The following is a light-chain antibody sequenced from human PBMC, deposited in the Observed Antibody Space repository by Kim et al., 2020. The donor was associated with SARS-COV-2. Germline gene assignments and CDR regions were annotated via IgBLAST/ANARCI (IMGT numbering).Light chain of an antibody. Sequence: NFMLTQPHSVSESPGKTVTISCTRSSGSIDSNYVQWYQQRPGSSPTTVIYEDNQRPSGVPDRFSGSIDSSSNSASLTISGLKTEDEADYYCQSYDSSNRGVFGGGTKVTVL. CDR1: SGSIDSNY. V-gene: IGLV6-57*01. CDR2: EDN. CDR3: QSYDSSNRGV. J-gene: IGLJ3*02.